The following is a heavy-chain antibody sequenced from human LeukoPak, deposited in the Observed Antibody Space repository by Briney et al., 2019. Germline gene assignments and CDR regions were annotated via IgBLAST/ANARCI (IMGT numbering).Heavy chain of an antibody. CDR3: VKSRRVGANQRGLFDY. V-gene: IGHV3-7*03. CDR1: GFPFSSYS. J-gene: IGHJ4*02. Sequence: GGSLRLSCAASGFPFSSYSMTWVRRAPGKGLEWVANIKPDGTTKFYVDSVKGRFTISRDNSKNTVYLQMNSLRADDTAVYYCVKSRRVGANQRGLFDYWGQGTLVTVSP. CDR2: IKPDGTTK. D-gene: IGHD1-26*01.